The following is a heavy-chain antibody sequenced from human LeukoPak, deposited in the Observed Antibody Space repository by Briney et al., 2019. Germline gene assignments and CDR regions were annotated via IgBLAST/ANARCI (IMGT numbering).Heavy chain of an antibody. CDR3: ARDLKMRRDGYNNWFDP. J-gene: IGHJ5*02. V-gene: IGHV1-46*01. CDR2: INPSGGST. Sequence: GASVKVSCKASGYTFTSYYMHWVQQAPGQGLEWMGIINPSGGSTSYAQKFQGRVTMTRDMSTSTVYMELSSLRSEDTAVYYCARDLKMRRDGYNNWFDPWGQGTLVTVSS. D-gene: IGHD5-24*01. CDR1: GYTFTSYY.